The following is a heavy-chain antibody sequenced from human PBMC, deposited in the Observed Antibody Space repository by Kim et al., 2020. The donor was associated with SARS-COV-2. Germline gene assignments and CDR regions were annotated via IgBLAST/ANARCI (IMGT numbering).Heavy chain of an antibody. CDR3: ATSPALIAAAGTQLLNNWFDP. CDR1: GYTLTELS. Sequence: ASVKVSCKVSGYTLTELSMHWVRQAPGKGLEWMGGFDPEDGETIYAQKFQGRVTMTEDTSTDTAYMELSSLSSEDTAVYYCATSPALIAAAGTQLLNNWFDPWGQGTLVTVSS. D-gene: IGHD6-13*01. CDR2: FDPEDGET. V-gene: IGHV1-24*01. J-gene: IGHJ5*02.